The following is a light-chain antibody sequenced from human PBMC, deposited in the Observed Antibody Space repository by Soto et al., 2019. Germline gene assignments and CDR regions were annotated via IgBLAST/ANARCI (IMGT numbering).Light chain of an antibody. V-gene: IGKV3-20*01. Sequence: ETVLTQSPGSLSLSPGERATLSCRASQSVGGSLDWYQQRPGQAPRLLVYHTSNRATGIPERFSASGSGTDFTLTISSLEPEDFAVYYCQQYESSPRTFGEGTKVDIK. J-gene: IGKJ4*01. CDR1: QSVGGS. CDR3: QQYESSPRT. CDR2: HTS.